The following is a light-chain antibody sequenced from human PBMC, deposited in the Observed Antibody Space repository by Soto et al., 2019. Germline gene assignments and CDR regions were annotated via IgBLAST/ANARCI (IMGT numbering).Light chain of an antibody. CDR3: ISYTSSSTLV. CDR2: DVS. J-gene: IGLJ2*01. CDR1: SSDVGGYNY. V-gene: IGLV2-14*01. Sequence: QSVLTQPASVSGSPGQSITMSCTGTSSDVGGYNYVSWYQQHPGKAPKLMIYDVSNRPSGVSNRFSGSKSSNTASLTISGLQAEDEAHYYCISYTSSSTLVFGGGTKLTVL.